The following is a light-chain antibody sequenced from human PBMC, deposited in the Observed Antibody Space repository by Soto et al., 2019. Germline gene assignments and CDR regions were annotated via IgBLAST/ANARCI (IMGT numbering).Light chain of an antibody. CDR3: LLSYSGSYWV. CDR2: DTN. V-gene: IGLV7-46*01. CDR1: TGAVTSGHY. Sequence: QAVVTQEPSLTVFPGGTVTLTCDSSTGAVTSGHYPYWFQQKPGQAPRTLIADTNNKFSWTPARFSGSLLGGKAALTLSGAQPEDEAAYFCLLSYSGSYWVFGGGTKVTVL. J-gene: IGLJ3*02.